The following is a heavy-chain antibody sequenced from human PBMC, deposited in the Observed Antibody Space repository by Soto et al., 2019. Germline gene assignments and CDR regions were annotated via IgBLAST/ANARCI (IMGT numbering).Heavy chain of an antibody. Sequence: SGPTLVNPTQTLTLTCTISGFSLSTSGVGVGWIRQPPGKALEWLALIYWDGVERYSPSLKSRLTITMDTSKNQVVLTMTSMDPVDTAIYYCAHSPCSGGTCYLFDYWGQGALVTVSS. J-gene: IGHJ4*02. CDR3: AHSPCSGGTCYLFDY. CDR1: GFSLSTSGVG. D-gene: IGHD2-15*01. V-gene: IGHV2-5*02. CDR2: IYWDGVE.